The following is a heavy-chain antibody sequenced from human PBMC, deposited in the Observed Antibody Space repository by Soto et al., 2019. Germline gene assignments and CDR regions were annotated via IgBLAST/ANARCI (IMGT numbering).Heavy chain of an antibody. D-gene: IGHD3-10*01. CDR3: AGRYYTRYYYYGMDV. J-gene: IGHJ6*02. V-gene: IGHV1-8*01. CDR1: GYTFTSYD. Sequence: GASVKVSCKASGYTFTSYDINWVRQATGQGLEWMGWMNPNSGNTGYAQKFQGRVTMTRNTSISTAYMGLSSLRSEDTAVYYCAGRYYTRYYYYGMDVWGQGTTVTVSS. CDR2: MNPNSGNT.